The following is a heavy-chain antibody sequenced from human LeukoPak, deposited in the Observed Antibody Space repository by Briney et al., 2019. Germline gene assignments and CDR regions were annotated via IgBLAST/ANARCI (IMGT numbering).Heavy chain of an antibody. Sequence: GGSLRLSCAASGFTFSSYWMSWVRQAPGKGLEWVANIKQDGSEKYYVDSVKGRFTISRDNAKNSLFLQMNSLRAEDTAVYYCARDDYNSGSYSYFDYWGQGTLVTVSS. J-gene: IGHJ4*02. CDR1: GFTFSSYW. CDR3: ARDDYNSGSYSYFDY. D-gene: IGHD6-19*01. V-gene: IGHV3-7*01. CDR2: IKQDGSEK.